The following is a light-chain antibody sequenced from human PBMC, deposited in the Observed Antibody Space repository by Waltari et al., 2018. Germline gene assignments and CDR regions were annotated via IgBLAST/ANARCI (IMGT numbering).Light chain of an antibody. V-gene: IGKV1-27*01. CDR2: GAS. Sequence: DIQMTQSPSSLSASVGDRVTITCRASQGISIDLAWYQQKPGKAPNLLISGASTLQFGVPSRFSGSGSGTDFTLTISGLQPDDFATYYCQKYDSAPQTFGQGTKVEIK. CDR3: QKYDSAPQT. J-gene: IGKJ1*01. CDR1: QGISID.